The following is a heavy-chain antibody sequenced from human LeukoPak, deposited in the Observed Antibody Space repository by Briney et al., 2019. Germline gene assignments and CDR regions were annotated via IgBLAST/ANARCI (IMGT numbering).Heavy chain of an antibody. D-gene: IGHD4/OR15-4a*01. CDR3: ARGVPNWFDP. V-gene: IGHV3-23*01. CDR2: ISGSGGST. J-gene: IGHJ5*02. CDR1: GFTFSSYA. Sequence: GGSLRLSCAASGFTFSSYAMSWVRQAPGKGLEWGSTISGSGGSTYYADSVKGRFTISRHNSKNTLYLQMNSLRAEDTAVYYCARGVPNWFDPWGQGTLVTVSS.